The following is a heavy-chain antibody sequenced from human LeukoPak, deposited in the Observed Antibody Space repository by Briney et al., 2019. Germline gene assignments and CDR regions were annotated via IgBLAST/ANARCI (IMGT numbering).Heavy chain of an antibody. CDR2: ISSSSSTI. CDR3: ARVRNYYDSRGYTSAFDI. J-gene: IGHJ3*02. D-gene: IGHD3-22*01. CDR1: GFTFTSYS. Sequence: GGSLRLSCVASGFTFTSYSMNWVRQAPGKGLEWVSYISSSSSTIYYADSVKGRFTISRDNAKNSLYLQMNSLRAEDTAVYYCARVRNYYDSRGYTSAFDIWGQGTMATVSS. V-gene: IGHV3-48*04.